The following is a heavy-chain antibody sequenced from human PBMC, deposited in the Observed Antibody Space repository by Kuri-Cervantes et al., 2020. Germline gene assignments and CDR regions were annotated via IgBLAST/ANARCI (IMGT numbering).Heavy chain of an antibody. V-gene: IGHV3-23*01. J-gene: IGHJ5*01. CDR2: ISWDGGST. D-gene: IGHD3-22*01. CDR1: GFTFSSYG. Sequence: GGSLRLSCAASGFTFSSYGMHWVRQAPGKGLEWVSLISWDGGSTYYAASVKGRFTVSRDNSKNTLYVQMNSLRAEDTAVYYCAKDRAYDSSWYDSWGQGTLVTVSS. CDR3: AKDRAYDSSWYDS.